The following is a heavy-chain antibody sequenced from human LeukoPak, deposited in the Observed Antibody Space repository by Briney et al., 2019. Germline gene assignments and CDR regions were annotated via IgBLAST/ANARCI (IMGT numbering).Heavy chain of an antibody. D-gene: IGHD3-16*02. V-gene: IGHV3-15*01. Sequence: GGSLRLSCAASGFTFRSYGMSWVRQAPGKGLEWVGRIKSKTDGGTTDYAAPVKGRFTISRDDSKNTLYLQMNSLKTEDTAVYYCTTDAIYDYVWGSYRSGGWGQGTLVTVSS. CDR1: GFTFRSYG. J-gene: IGHJ4*02. CDR2: IKSKTDGGTT. CDR3: TTDAIYDYVWGSYRSGG.